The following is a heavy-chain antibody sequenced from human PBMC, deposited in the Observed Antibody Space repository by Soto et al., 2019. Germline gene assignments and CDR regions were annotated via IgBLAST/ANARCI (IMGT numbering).Heavy chain of an antibody. Sequence: SETLSLTCTVSGGSISSSSYYWGWIRQPPGKGLEWIGSIYYSGSTYYNPSLKSRVTISVDTSKNQFSLKLSSVTAADTAVYYCAGLYGSGSYAYYYYGMDVWGQGTTVTSP. J-gene: IGHJ6*02. V-gene: IGHV4-39*01. CDR1: GGSISSSSYY. CDR3: AGLYGSGSYAYYYYGMDV. D-gene: IGHD3-10*01. CDR2: IYYSGST.